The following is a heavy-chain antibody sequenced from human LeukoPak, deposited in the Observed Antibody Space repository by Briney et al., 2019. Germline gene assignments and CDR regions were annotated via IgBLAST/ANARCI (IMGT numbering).Heavy chain of an antibody. CDR2: ISWNSGSI. J-gene: IGHJ4*02. V-gene: IGHV3-9*01. CDR1: GFTFDDYA. CDR3: TKDEGSMIVRSFDY. D-gene: IGHD3-22*01. Sequence: GGSLRLFCAASGFTFDDYAMHWVRQAPGKGLEWVSGISWNSGSIGYADSVKGRFTISRDNARNSLYLQMNSLRTEDTALYYCTKDEGSMIVRSFDYWGQGTLVTVSS.